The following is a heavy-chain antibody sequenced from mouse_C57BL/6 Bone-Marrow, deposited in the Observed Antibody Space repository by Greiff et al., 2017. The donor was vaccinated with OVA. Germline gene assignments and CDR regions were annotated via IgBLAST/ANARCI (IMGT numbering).Heavy chain of an antibody. CDR1: GFTFTDYY. CDR3: ARLRGVAWFAY. J-gene: IGHJ3*01. Sequence: EVKLMESGGGLVQPGGSLSLSCAASGFTFTDYYMSWVRQPPGKALEWLGFIRNKANGYTTEYSASVKGRFTISRDNSQSILYLQMNALRAEDSATYYCARLRGVAWFAYWGQGTLVTVSA. V-gene: IGHV7-3*01. CDR2: IRNKANGYTT. D-gene: IGHD3-2*02.